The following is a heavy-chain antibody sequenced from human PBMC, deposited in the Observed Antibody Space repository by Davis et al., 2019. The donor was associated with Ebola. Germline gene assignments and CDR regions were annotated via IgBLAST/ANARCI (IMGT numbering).Heavy chain of an antibody. V-gene: IGHV4-34*13. J-gene: IGHJ6*02. Sequence: NPSLKSRVTISVDTSKNQFSLKLSSVTAADTAVYYCARGSSSWYPAYYYYGMDVWGQGTTVTVSS. CDR3: ARGSSSWYPAYYYYGMDV. D-gene: IGHD6-13*01.